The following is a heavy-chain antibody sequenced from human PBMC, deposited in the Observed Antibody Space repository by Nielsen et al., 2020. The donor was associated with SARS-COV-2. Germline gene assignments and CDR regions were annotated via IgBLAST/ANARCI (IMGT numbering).Heavy chain of an antibody. D-gene: IGHD2-2*01. J-gene: IGHJ4*02. CDR1: GFTFSTYA. Sequence: GESLKIFCAASGFTFSTYAMSWVRQAPGKGLEWVSAISGSGGNTYYADSVKGRFTISRDNSKNTLFLQMNCLRAEDTAVYYCAREGCSSTTCYWGQGTLVTISS. CDR2: ISGSGGNT. V-gene: IGHV3-23*01. CDR3: AREGCSSTTCY.